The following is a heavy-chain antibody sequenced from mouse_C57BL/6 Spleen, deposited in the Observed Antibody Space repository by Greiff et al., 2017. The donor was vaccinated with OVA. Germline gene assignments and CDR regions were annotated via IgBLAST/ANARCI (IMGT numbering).Heavy chain of an antibody. V-gene: IGHV14-4*01. CDR2: IDPENGDT. CDR3: TTGYYGSSYD. D-gene: IGHD1-1*01. J-gene: IGHJ2*01. CDR1: GFNIKDDY. Sequence: EVQLQQSGAELVRPGASVKLSCTASGFNIKDDYMHWVKQRPEQGLEWIGWIDPENGDTEYASKFQGKATITADTSSNTAYLQLSSLTSEDTAVYYCTTGYYGSSYDRGQGTTLTVSS.